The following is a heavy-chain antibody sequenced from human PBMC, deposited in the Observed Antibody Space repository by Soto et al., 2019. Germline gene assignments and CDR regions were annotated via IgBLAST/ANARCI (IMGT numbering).Heavy chain of an antibody. CDR2: ISYDGSNK. D-gene: IGHD6-19*01. V-gene: IGHV3-30*03. Sequence: GGSLRLSCAASGFTFSSYGMHWVRQAPGKGLEWVAVISYDGSNKYYADSVKGRFTISRDNSKNTLYLQMNSLRAEDTAVYYCARDLYTDRIAVAVCWGQGT. CDR3: ARDLYTDRIAVAVC. CDR1: GFTFSSYG. J-gene: IGHJ4*02.